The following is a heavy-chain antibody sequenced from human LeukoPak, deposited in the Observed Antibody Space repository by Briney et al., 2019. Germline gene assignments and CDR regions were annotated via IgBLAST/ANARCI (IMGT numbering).Heavy chain of an antibody. CDR3: AREIGKGITMVRGAVYYYYMDV. Sequence: PSETLSLTCTVSGYSISSGYYWGWIRQPPGKGLEWIGSIYHSGSTYYNPSLKSRVTISVDTSKNQFSLKLSSVTAADTAVYYCAREIGKGITMVRGAVYYYYMDVWGKGTTVTISS. V-gene: IGHV4-38-2*02. CDR2: IYHSGST. J-gene: IGHJ6*03. D-gene: IGHD3-10*01. CDR1: GYSISSGYY.